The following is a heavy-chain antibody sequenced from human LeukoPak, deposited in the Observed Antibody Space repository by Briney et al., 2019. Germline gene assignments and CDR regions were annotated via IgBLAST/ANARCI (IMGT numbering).Heavy chain of an antibody. CDR2: IWYDGSDK. D-gene: IGHD4-11*01. Sequence: PGRSLRLSCAASGFTFSSYGMHWVRQAPGKGLEWVAVIWYDGSDKHYADSVKGRFTISRDNSKSTLYLQMTSLRAEDTAVYYCAKAPQRLTVGFFYYYMDVWGKGTTVTVSS. J-gene: IGHJ6*03. CDR1: GFTFSSYG. V-gene: IGHV3-33*06. CDR3: AKAPQRLTVGFFYYYMDV.